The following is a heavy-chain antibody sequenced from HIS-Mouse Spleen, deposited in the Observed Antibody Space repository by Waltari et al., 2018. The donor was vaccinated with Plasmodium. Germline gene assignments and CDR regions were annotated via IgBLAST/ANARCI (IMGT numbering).Heavy chain of an antibody. D-gene: IGHD1-7*01. J-gene: IGHJ4*02. CDR3: ARDRITGTSYFDY. V-gene: IGHV4-39*07. CDR1: GGSISSSSYY. Sequence: QLQLQESGPGLVTPSETLSLPCTVSGGSISSSSYYWGWIRQPPGKGLEWIGSIYYSGSTYYNPSLKSRVTISVDTSKNQFSLKLSSVTAADTAVYYCARDRITGTSYFDYWGQGTLVTVSS. CDR2: IYYSGST.